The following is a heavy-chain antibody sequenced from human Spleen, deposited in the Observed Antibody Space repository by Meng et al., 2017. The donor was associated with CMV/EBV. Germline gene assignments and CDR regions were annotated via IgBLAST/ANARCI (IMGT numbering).Heavy chain of an antibody. CDR3: ARGVGADFQH. CDR2: IYYSGST. CDR1: GGSISSYY. Sequence: ESLKISCTVSGGSISSYYWSWIRQPPGKGLEWIGYIYYSGSTNYNPSLKSRVTISVDTSKNQFSLKLSSVTAADTAVYYCARGVGADFQHWGQGTLVTVSS. J-gene: IGHJ1*01. V-gene: IGHV4-59*01. D-gene: IGHD1-26*01.